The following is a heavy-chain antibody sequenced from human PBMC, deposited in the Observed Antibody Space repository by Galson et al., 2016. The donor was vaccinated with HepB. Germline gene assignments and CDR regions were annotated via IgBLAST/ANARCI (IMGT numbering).Heavy chain of an antibody. CDR2: IYYTGSI. D-gene: IGHD3-10*01. CDR1: GGSISSTRYY. Sequence: SETLSLTCTVSGGSISSTRYYWGWIRQPPGKGLEWIGSIYYTGSIYYNPSLKSRVTMSVDMSKNQVSLKLRSVTAADTAVYFCARHAPNDRSYSGSLSYYNSYYFDYWGQGTLVTVSS. V-gene: IGHV4-39*01. J-gene: IGHJ4*02. CDR3: ARHAPNDRSYSGSLSYYNSYYFDY.